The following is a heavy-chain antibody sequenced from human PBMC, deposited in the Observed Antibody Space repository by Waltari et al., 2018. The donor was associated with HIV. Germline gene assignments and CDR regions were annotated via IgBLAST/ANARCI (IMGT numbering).Heavy chain of an antibody. D-gene: IGHD5-12*01. Sequence: VQLVESGGGSIKTGGSLRLSCAASGFSVSNHWMDWVRQAPGKGLVWVARINSYGSTRNYADVVKGRFVGSRDNARNTVYLQLNSLRVEDTAVYFCARASHYFGFSTFDGDYYFDLWGRGTRVAVSS. CDR2: INSYGSTR. V-gene: IGHV3-74*01. J-gene: IGHJ4*02. CDR3: ARASHYFGFSTFDGDYYFDL. CDR1: GFSVSNHW.